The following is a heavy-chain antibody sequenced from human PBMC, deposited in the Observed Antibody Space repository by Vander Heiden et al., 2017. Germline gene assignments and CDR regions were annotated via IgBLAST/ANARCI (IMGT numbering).Heavy chain of an antibody. CDR3: ARDLGI. J-gene: IGHJ3*02. CDR1: GFPFSSYG. D-gene: IGHD3-16*01. CDR2: IWYDGTKK. V-gene: IGHV3-33*01. Sequence: QVQLVESGGGVVQPGRSLRLSCAASGFPFSSYGMHWVRQAPGKGLEWVAVIWYDGTKKFYVDSVKGRFTISRDNSKNMLFLQMNSLRAEDTAIYYCARDLGIWGQGTLVTVSS.